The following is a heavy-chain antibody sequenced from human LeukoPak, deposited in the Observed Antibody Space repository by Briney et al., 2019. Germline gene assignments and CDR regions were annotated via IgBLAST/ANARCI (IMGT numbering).Heavy chain of an antibody. CDR3: ARDFLWFGESHTNLDAFDI. Sequence: GGSLRLSCAASGFTFSSYAIHWVRQAPGKGLEFVSAINRYGDSTYYANSVKGRFTISRDDSKNTVYLQMNSLRAEDTAVYYCARDFLWFGESHTNLDAFDIWGQGTMVTVSS. V-gene: IGHV3-64*01. CDR1: GFTFSSYA. D-gene: IGHD3-10*01. CDR2: INRYGDST. J-gene: IGHJ3*02.